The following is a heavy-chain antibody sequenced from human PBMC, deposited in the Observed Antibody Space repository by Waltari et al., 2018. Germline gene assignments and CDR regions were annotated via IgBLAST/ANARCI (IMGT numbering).Heavy chain of an antibody. J-gene: IGHJ6*03. CDR1: GGSFSGYY. V-gene: IGHV4-34*01. CDR3: ARHGELRRTYYYYMDV. Sequence: QVQLQQWGAGLLKPSETLSLTCAVYGGSFSGYYWSWIRQPPGKGLEWIWEINHSGSTNYNPSLKSRVTISVDTSKNQFSLKLSSVTAADTAVYYCARHGELRRTYYYYMDVWGKGTTVTVSS. CDR2: INHSGST. D-gene: IGHD1-7*01.